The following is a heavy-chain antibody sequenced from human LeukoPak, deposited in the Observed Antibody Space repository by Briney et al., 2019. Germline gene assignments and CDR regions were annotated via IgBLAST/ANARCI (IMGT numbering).Heavy chain of an antibody. D-gene: IGHD4-11*01. Sequence: GGSLRLSCAASGFTFNASAMHWVRQTSGKGLEWVGRIRSKANTYATAYAASVKGRFTISRDESKNTAYLEMNSLKIEDTAVYYCTRNWDYSDFFDYWGQGTLVTVSS. CDR2: IRSKANTYAT. V-gene: IGHV3-73*01. CDR1: GFTFNASA. J-gene: IGHJ4*02. CDR3: TRNWDYSDFFDY.